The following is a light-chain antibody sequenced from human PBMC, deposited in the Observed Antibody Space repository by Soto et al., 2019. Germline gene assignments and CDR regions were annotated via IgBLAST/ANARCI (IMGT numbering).Light chain of an antibody. CDR3: QKYYNTPLT. CDR1: QSVFYSSNNKNY. V-gene: IGKV4-1*01. J-gene: IGKJ3*01. Sequence: DIVMTQSPDSLAVSLGERATINCKSSQSVFYSSNNKNYLAWYQQKPGQPPRLLIYWASTRESGVPDRFSGSLSGTDVTRTISSLQAEDVAVYYFQKYYNTPLTFGPGTKVDIK. CDR2: WAS.